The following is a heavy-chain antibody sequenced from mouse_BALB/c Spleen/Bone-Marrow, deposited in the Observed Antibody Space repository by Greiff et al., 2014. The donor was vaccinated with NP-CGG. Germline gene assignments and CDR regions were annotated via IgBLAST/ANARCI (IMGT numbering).Heavy chain of an antibody. CDR1: GFSFSNYG. J-gene: IGHJ3*01. Sequence: EVKLMESGGGLVKSGGSLKLSCAASGFSFSNYGMSWVRQTPEKRLEWVATISGDGRYTFYSDSVRGRFTISGDNAKYNLYLQQSSLRSADTALYYCARHAYYDQTEVSFVYWGQGTLVTVSA. CDR3: ARHAYYDQTEVSFVY. V-gene: IGHV5-9-2*01. CDR2: ISGDGRYT. D-gene: IGHD2-4*01.